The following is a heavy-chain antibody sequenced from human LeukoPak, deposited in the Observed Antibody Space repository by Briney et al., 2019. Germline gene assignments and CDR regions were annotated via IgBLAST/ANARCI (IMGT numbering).Heavy chain of an antibody. J-gene: IGHJ4*02. D-gene: IGHD2-15*01. V-gene: IGHV1-69*13. CDR2: IIPIFGTA. CDR3: ARDFDCSGGSCHYYFDY. CDR1: GGTFSSYA. Sequence: SVKVSCKASGGTFSSYAISWVRQAPGQGLEWMGRIIPIFGTANYAQKFQGRVTITSDESTSTAYMELSSLRSEDTAVYYCARDFDCSGGSCHYYFDYWGQGTLVTVSS.